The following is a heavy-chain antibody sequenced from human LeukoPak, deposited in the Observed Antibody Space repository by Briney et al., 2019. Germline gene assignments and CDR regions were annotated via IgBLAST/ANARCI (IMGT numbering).Heavy chain of an antibody. CDR3: ATWKIVAVWGGTVDY. V-gene: IGHV1-69*13. D-gene: IGHD2-2*01. CDR2: IIPIFGTA. J-gene: IGHJ4*02. CDR1: GYSFTNNY. Sequence: SVKVSCKASGYSFTNNYIYWVRQAPGQGLEWMGGIIPIFGTANYAQKFQGRVTITADESTSTAYMELSSLRSEDTAVYYCATWKIVAVWGGTVDYWGQGTLVTVSS.